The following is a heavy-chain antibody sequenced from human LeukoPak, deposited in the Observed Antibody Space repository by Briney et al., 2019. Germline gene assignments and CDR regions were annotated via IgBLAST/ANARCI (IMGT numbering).Heavy chain of an antibody. V-gene: IGHV3-48*03. CDR1: GFTFSSYE. Sequence: GGSLRLSCAASGFTFSSYEMNWVRQAPGKGLEWVSYISSSGSTIYYADSVKGRFTISRDNAKNTLYLQLNSLRAEDTAVYYCARERRGGRPEDWGQGTLVTVSS. J-gene: IGHJ4*02. CDR3: ARERRGGRPED. D-gene: IGHD2-15*01. CDR2: ISSSGSTI.